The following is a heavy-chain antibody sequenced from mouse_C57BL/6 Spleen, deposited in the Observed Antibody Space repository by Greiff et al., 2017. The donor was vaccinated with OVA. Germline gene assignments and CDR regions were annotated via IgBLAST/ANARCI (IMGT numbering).Heavy chain of an antibody. CDR2: INPSTGGT. CDR1: GYSFTGYY. CDR3: ARGGLDYYGSSYEFAY. J-gene: IGHJ3*01. Sequence: EVQLQQSGPELVKPGASVKISCKASGYSFTGYYMNWVKQSPEKSLEWIGEINPSTGGTTYNQKFKAKATLTVDKSSSTAYMQLKSLTSEDSAVYYCARGGLDYYGSSYEFAYWGQGTLVTVSA. D-gene: IGHD1-1*01. V-gene: IGHV1-42*01.